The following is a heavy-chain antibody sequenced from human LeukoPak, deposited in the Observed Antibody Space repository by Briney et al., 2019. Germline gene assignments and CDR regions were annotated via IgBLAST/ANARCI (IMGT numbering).Heavy chain of an antibody. J-gene: IGHJ4*02. D-gene: IGHD4-17*01. Sequence: GSLRLSCTASGFSFIDFAMHWVRQAPGKGLEWVAVISHDGKTKYHAESVKGRFTISRDNSKNTVYLQMNSLRAEDTAVYYCAKDLHGDYVRWGDYWGQGTLVTVSS. V-gene: IGHV3-30*07. CDR1: GFSFIDFA. CDR3: AKDLHGDYVRWGDY. CDR2: ISHDGKTK.